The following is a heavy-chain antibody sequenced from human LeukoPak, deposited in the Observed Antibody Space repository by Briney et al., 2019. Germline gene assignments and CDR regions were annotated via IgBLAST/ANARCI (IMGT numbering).Heavy chain of an antibody. Sequence: GGSLRLSCAASGSTFSSYNMNWVRQAPGKGLEWVSSISSSSSFIYYADSLKGRFTISRDNAKNSLYLQMNSLRAEDTAVYYCARDSRYCSSTNCYHDYWGQGTLVTVSS. CDR1: GSTFSSYN. D-gene: IGHD2-2*01. J-gene: IGHJ4*02. V-gene: IGHV3-21*01. CDR3: ARDSRYCSSTNCYHDY. CDR2: ISSSSSFI.